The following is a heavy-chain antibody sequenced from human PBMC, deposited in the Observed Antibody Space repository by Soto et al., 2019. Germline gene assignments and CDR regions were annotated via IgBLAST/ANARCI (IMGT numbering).Heavy chain of an antibody. CDR3: ARGGRTTRTMDY. CDR2: INHSGST. J-gene: IGHJ4*02. V-gene: IGHV4-34*01. CDR1: GASFSGCY. D-gene: IGHD1-1*01. Sequence: TSETLSLTCAVYGASFSGCYWNWIRQSPGKGLEWIGEINHSGSTNSNPSLKSRVTILVDTSKNQFSLKMSSVTAADTAVYYCARGGRTTRTMDYWGQGTLVTVSS.